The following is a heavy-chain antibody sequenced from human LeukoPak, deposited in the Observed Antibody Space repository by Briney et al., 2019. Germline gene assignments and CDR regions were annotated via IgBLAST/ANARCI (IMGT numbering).Heavy chain of an antibody. V-gene: IGHV1-69*02. CDR3: ARSPHAANIVVVPAASYFDY. Sequence: VASVKVSCKASGGTFSRYSISWVRQAPGQGLEWMGRIIPILAIANYAQKFQDRVTITADKSTSTAYMELSSLRSEDTAVYYCARSPHAANIVVVPAASYFDYWGQGTLVTVSS. D-gene: IGHD2-2*01. CDR1: GGTFSRYS. J-gene: IGHJ4*02. CDR2: IIPILAIA.